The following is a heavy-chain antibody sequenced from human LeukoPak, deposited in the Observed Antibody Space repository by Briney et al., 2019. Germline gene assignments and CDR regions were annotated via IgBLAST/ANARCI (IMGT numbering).Heavy chain of an antibody. J-gene: IGHJ3*02. V-gene: IGHV3-21*01. CDR2: ISSSSSYI. CDR3: ARDLITARNDAFDI. Sequence: GGSLRLSCAASGFTFSSYSMNWVRQAPGKGLEWVSSISSSSSYIYYADSVKGRFTISRDNAKNSLYLQMNSLRAEDTAVYYCARDLITARNDAFDIWGQGTMVTVSS. D-gene: IGHD6-6*01. CDR1: GFTFSSYS.